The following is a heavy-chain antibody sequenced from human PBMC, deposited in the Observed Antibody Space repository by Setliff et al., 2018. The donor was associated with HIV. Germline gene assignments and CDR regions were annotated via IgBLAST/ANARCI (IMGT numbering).Heavy chain of an antibody. V-gene: IGHV4-34*01. CDR1: GGSLSGYY. CDR2: INHSGST. CDR3: ARQTWEYYDTLTGYYRSPKNFDS. J-gene: IGHJ4*02. Sequence: SETLSLTCAVYGGSLSGYYWSWIRQPPGKGPEWIGEINHSGSTNYNPSLKSRVTISLDTSKNQFFLKLSSVTAPDTAIYYCARQTWEYYDTLTGYYRSPKNFDSWGQGTLVTVSS. D-gene: IGHD3-9*01.